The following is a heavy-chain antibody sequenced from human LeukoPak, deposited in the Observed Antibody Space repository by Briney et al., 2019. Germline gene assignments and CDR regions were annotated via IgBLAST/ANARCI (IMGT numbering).Heavy chain of an antibody. Sequence: GGSLRLSCAPSGFPFSIYSMNWVRQAPGKGLEWVSSISSSSSYIYYAHSVKGRFTISRDNAKNSLYLQMNSLRAEYTAVYYCARFYRDPIGPDSGWYFDLWGRGTLVTISS. CDR2: ISSSSSYI. V-gene: IGHV3-21*01. D-gene: IGHD4-17*01. J-gene: IGHJ2*01. CDR1: GFPFSIYS. CDR3: ARFYRDPIGPDSGWYFDL.